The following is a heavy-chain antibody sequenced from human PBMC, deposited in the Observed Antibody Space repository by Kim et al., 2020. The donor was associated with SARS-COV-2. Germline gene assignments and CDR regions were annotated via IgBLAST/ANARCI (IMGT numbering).Heavy chain of an antibody. J-gene: IGHJ6*02. D-gene: IGHD3-10*01. Sequence: SETLSLTCTVSGGSISSSNYFWGWIRQPPGKGLEWIGSIYYNGNTYYNPPLKSRVTISVDTSKNQFSLKLSSMTAADTAVYYCARKGVPSYDSGTHYGMDVWGQGTTVTVSS. CDR1: GGSISSSNYF. CDR3: ARKGVPSYDSGTHYGMDV. CDR2: IYYNGNT. V-gene: IGHV4-39*01.